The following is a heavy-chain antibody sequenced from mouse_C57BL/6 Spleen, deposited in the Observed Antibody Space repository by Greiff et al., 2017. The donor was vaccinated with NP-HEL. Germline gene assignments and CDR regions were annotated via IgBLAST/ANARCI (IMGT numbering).Heavy chain of an antibody. J-gene: IGHJ1*03. CDR2: IYPGNSDT. CDR3: TRYSTVVNWYFDV. D-gene: IGHD1-1*01. V-gene: IGHV1-5*01. Sequence: EVQLQQSGTVLARPGASVKMSCKTSGYTFTSYWMHWVKQRPGQGLEWIGAIYPGNSDTSYNQKFKGKAKLTAVTSASTAYMELSSLTNEDSAVYYCTRYSTVVNWYFDVWGTGTTVTVSS. CDR1: GYTFTSYW.